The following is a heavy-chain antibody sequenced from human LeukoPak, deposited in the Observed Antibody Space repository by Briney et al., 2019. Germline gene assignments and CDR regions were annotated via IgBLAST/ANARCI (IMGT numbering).Heavy chain of an antibody. D-gene: IGHD4-17*01. CDR1: GYTFTSYG. Sequence: GASVKVSCKASGYTFTSYGISWVRQAPGQGLEWMGIINPSGGSTSYAQKFQGRVTMTRDTSTSTVYMELSSLRSEDTAVYYCARDEDGDYYGYWGQGTLVTVSS. CDR2: INPSGGST. CDR3: ARDEDGDYYGY. V-gene: IGHV1-46*01. J-gene: IGHJ4*02.